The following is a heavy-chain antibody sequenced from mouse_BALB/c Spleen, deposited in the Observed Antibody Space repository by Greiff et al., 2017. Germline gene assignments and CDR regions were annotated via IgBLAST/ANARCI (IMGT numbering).Heavy chain of an antibody. J-gene: IGHJ3*01. CDR1: GYTFTDYW. V-gene: IGHV1-69*01. Sequence: QVQLQQPGAELVMPGASVKMSCKASGYTFTDYWMHWVKQRPGQGLEWIGAIDTSDSYTSYNQKFKGKATLTADKSSSTAYMQLSSLTSEDSAVYYCARPAPWFAYWGQGTLVTVSA. CDR3: ARPAPWFAY. CDR2: IDTSDSYT.